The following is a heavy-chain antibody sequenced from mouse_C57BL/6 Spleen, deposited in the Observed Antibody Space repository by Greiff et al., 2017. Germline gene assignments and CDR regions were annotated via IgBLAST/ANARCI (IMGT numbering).Heavy chain of an antibody. CDR2: INPNNGGT. Sequence: VQLQQSGPGLVKPGASVKMSCKASGYTFTDYNMRWVKQSHGKSLEWIGYINPNNGGTSYNQKFKGKGTLTVNKSSSTAYMEVRNLTSEDSAVYYCASGWDWFGYWGQGTLVTVSA. CDR3: ASGWDWFGY. V-gene: IGHV1-22*01. D-gene: IGHD4-1*01. CDR1: GYTFTDYN. J-gene: IGHJ3*01.